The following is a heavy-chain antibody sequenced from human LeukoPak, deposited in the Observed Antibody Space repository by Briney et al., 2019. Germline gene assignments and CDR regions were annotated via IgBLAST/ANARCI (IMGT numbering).Heavy chain of an antibody. J-gene: IGHJ4*02. Sequence: ASVKVSCKASGYTFTSYDVNWVRQATGQGLEWMGWMNPNSGNTGYAQKFQGRVTITRNTSISTAYMELSSLRSEDTAVYYCARDQSGWYSALDYWGQGTLVTVSS. CDR1: GYTFTSYD. CDR2: MNPNSGNT. CDR3: ARDQSGWYSALDY. V-gene: IGHV1-8*03. D-gene: IGHD6-19*01.